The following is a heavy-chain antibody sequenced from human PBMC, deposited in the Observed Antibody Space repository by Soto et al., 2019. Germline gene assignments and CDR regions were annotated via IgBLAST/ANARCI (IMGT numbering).Heavy chain of an antibody. CDR2: IYYSGST. CDR3: AAFSSGYLVDGY. J-gene: IGHJ4*02. V-gene: IGHV4-59*08. Sequence: SETLSLTCTVAGGSISSYYWSWIRQPPGKGLEWIGYIYYSGSTNYNPSLKSRVTISVDTSKNQFSLKLSSVTAADTAVYYCAAFSSGYLVDGYWGQGTLVTVSS. D-gene: IGHD5-12*01. CDR1: GGSISSYY.